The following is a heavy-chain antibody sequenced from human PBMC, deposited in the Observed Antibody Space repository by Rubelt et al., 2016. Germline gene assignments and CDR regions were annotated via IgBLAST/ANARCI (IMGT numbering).Heavy chain of an antibody. V-gene: IGHV4-59*08. CDR3: ATQVTSCFVY. CDR2: IYYSGSP. CDR1: GGSISSYY. D-gene: IGHD2-2*01. J-gene: IGHJ4*02. Sequence: QVQLQESGPGLVKPSETLSLTCTVSGGSISSYYWSLIRQPPGKGLERIGYIYYSGSPNYNPSLKRRVTIGRDTTKNHFVLRRSSVTAADTAVYYCATQVTSCFVYWGQGSLVTVSS.